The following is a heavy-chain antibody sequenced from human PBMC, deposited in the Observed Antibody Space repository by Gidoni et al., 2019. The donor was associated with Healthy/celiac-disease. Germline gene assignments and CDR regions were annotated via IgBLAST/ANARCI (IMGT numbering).Heavy chain of an antibody. D-gene: IGHD4-17*01. V-gene: IGHV4-39*01. Sequence: QLQLQESGPGLVKPSETLSLTCTVPGGSISSSSYYWGWIRQPPGKGLEWIGSIYYSGSTYYNPSLKSRVTISVDTSKNQFSLKLSSVTAADTAVYYCARQETVTHFKYNWFDPWGQGTLVTVSS. CDR1: GGSISSSSYY. CDR3: ARQETVTHFKYNWFDP. CDR2: IYYSGST. J-gene: IGHJ5*02.